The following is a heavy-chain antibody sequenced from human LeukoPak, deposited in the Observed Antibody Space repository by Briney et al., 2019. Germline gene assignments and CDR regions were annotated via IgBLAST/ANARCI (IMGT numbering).Heavy chain of an antibody. CDR3: ARVGTGKWYFDL. CDR1: GFTLSIYD. D-gene: IGHD1-1*01. CDR2: IGTADDT. V-gene: IGHV3-13*01. J-gene: IGHJ2*01. Sequence: PGGSLRLSCAASGFTLSIYDMHWVRQASGKGLEWVSAIGTADDTYYPGSVKGRFTISRENAKNSLYLQMNSLRGEDTSLYYCARVGTGKWYFDLWGRGTLVTVSS.